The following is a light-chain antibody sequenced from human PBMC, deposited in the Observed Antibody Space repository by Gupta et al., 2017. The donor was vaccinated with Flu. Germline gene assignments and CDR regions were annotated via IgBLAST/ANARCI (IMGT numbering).Light chain of an antibody. CDR3: GTWASRLSAAV. J-gene: IGLJ3*02. CDR2: DNN. CDR1: SSNIGNNY. Sequence: QSVLTQPPSVSAAPAQKVTTSCSGSSSNIGNNYVSWYQQLPGKTPKRLIYDNNKRPSGIPDRFSGSKARTSETPALTGLQTGDEAEDDCGTWASRLSAAVFGGGTKMTVL. V-gene: IGLV1-51*01.